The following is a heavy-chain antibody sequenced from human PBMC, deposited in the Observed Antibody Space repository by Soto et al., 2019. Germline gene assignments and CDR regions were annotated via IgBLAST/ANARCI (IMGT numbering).Heavy chain of an antibody. CDR3: ARHAHPDYYYYGMDV. CDR1: GYSFTSYW. Sequence: EVQLVQSGAEVKKPGESLRISCKGSGYSFTSYWISWVRQMPGKGLEWMGRIDPSDSYTNYSPSFQGHVTISADKSISTAYLQWSSLKASDTAMYYCARHAHPDYYYYGMDVWGQGTTVTVSS. J-gene: IGHJ6*02. V-gene: IGHV5-10-1*03. CDR2: IDPSDSYT.